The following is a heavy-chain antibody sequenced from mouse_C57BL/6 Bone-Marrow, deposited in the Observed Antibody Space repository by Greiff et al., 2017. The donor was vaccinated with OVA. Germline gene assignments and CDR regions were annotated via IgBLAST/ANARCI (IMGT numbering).Heavy chain of an antibody. CDR1: GFTFSDYY. V-gene: IGHV5-16*01. Sequence: EVKVVESEGGLVQPGSSMKLSCTASGFTFSDYYMAWVRQVPEKGLEWVANINYDGSSTYYLDSLKSRFIISRDNAKNILYLQMSSLKSEDTATYYCARGYPRPYAMDYWGQGTSVTVSS. J-gene: IGHJ4*01. CDR3: ARGYPRPYAMDY. CDR2: INYDGSST. D-gene: IGHD2-10*02.